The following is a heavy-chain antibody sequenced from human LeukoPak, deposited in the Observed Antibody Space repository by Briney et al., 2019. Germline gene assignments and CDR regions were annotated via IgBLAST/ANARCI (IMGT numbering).Heavy chain of an antibody. CDR3: TRAGSGSSYDS. CDR2: IYSGGST. CDR1: GFTVSRNY. J-gene: IGHJ4*02. V-gene: IGHV3-53*01. Sequence: GGSLRLSCAASGFTVSRNYMNWVRQAPGKGLEWVSIIYSGGSTIYADSVKGRFTISRDTAKNTLYLEMNRLRADDTAVYYCTRAGSGSSYDSWGQGTLVTVSS. D-gene: IGHD3-10*01.